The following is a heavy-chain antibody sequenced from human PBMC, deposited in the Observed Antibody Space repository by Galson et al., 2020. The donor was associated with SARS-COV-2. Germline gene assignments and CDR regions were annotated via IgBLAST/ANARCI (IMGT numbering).Heavy chain of an antibody. D-gene: IGHD3-22*01. CDR1: GGSFSGYY. V-gene: IGHV4-34*01. Sequence: SETLSLTCAVYGGSFSGYYWSWIRQPPGKGLQWIGEINHSGSTKYNPSFKSRVAISVDTSKNQFSLMLSSVTAADTAVYYCARGSTITMIVAYWGQGSLVTVSS. CDR3: ARGSTITMIVAY. CDR2: INHSGST. J-gene: IGHJ4*02.